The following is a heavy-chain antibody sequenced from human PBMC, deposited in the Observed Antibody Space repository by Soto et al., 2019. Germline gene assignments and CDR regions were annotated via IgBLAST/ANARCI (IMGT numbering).Heavy chain of an antibody. CDR1: GYSFTTYW. D-gene: IGHD2-15*01. V-gene: IGHV5-10-1*01. CDR3: ARQGVATTPDF. CDR2: IDPSDSYT. Sequence: GSLKISCKGSGYSFTTYWITWVRQMPGKGLEWMGRIDPSDSYTNYSPSFQGHVTISADKSISTAYLQWSSLKASDTAMYYCARQGVATTPDFWGQGTLVTVSS. J-gene: IGHJ4*02.